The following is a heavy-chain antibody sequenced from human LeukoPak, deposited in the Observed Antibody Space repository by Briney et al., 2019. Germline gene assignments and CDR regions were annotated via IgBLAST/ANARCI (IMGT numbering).Heavy chain of an antibody. D-gene: IGHD4-17*01. CDR2: ISYDGSNK. CDR3: AKDPDYGDLAEYFQH. V-gene: IGHV3-30*18. CDR1: GFTFSSYG. J-gene: IGHJ1*01. Sequence: LPGGSLRLSCAASGFTFSSYGMHWVRQAPGKGLEWVAVISYDGSNKYYADSVKGRFTISRDNSKNTLYLQMNGLRAEDTAVYYCAKDPDYGDLAEYFQHWGQGTLVTVSS.